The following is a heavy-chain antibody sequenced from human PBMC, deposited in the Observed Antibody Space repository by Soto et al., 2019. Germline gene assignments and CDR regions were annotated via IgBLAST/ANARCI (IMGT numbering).Heavy chain of an antibody. CDR3: ARGHYYDSSGSLPGRVVEYYFDY. CDR1: GGSISSYY. V-gene: IGHV4-59*01. D-gene: IGHD3-22*01. Sequence: KTSETLSLTCTVSGGSISSYYWSWIRQPPGKGLEWIGYIYYSGSTNYNPSLKSRVTISVDTSKNQFSLKLSSVTAADTAVYYCARGHYYDSSGSLPGRVVEYYFDYWGQGTLVTVSS. J-gene: IGHJ4*02. CDR2: IYYSGST.